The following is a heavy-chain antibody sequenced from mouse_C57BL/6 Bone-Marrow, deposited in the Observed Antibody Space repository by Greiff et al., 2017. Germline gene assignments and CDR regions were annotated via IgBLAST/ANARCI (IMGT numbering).Heavy chain of an antibody. CDR2: IHPRSGNT. V-gene: IGHV1-81*01. J-gene: IGHJ2*01. CDR3: GPGLGY. CDR1: GYTFTSYG. Sequence: VQLQQSGAELARPGASVKLSCKASGYTFTSYGISWVKQRTGQGLEWIGEIHPRSGNTYYNEKFKGKATLTADKSSSTAYMELRSLTSEDSAVYFCGPGLGYWGQGTTLTVSS.